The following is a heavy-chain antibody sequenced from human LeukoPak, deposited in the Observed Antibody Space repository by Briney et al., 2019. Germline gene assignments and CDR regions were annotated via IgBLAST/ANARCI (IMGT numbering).Heavy chain of an antibody. Sequence: ASVKVSCKASGYTFTNYAMNWVRQAPGQGLEWMGWINTNTGNLTYAQGFTGRFVFSLDTSVSTAYLQISSLKAEDTAVYYCARGPWVVLLTGGWFDPWGQGTLVTVSS. CDR2: INTNTGNL. V-gene: IGHV7-4-1*02. CDR3: ARGPWVVLLTGGWFDP. D-gene: IGHD1-26*01. CDR1: GYTFTNYA. J-gene: IGHJ5*02.